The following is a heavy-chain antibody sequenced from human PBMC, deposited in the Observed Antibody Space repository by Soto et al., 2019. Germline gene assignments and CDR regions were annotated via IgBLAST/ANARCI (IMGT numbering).Heavy chain of an antibody. J-gene: IGHJ4*02. V-gene: IGHV3-13*01. D-gene: IGHD2-15*01. CDR3: ARAKAGYCSGGSCYSAPFDY. CDR1: GFTFSSYD. Sequence: EVQLVESGGGLVQPGGSLRLSCAASGFTFSSYDMHWVRQATGKGLEWVSAIGTAGDTYYPGSVKGRFTISRENAKNSLYVQMNGLRAGDTAVYYCARAKAGYCSGGSCYSAPFDYWGQGTLVSVSS. CDR2: IGTAGDT.